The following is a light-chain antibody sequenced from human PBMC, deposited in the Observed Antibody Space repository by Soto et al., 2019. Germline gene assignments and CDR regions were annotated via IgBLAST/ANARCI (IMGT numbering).Light chain of an antibody. CDR3: QQYIHGSTYT. Sequence: EIGMTQSPATLSVSTGDRATLSCRASQSISSSLAWYQQKPGQAPRLLIYDASTRSTGNPARFSGSGSGTEFTLTISSLQSEDFAFYFCQQYIHGSTYTFGQGTKLEIK. CDR2: DAS. V-gene: IGKV3-15*01. J-gene: IGKJ2*01. CDR1: QSISSS.